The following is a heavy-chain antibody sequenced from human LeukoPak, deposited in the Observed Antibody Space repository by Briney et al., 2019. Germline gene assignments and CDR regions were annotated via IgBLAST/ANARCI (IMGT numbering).Heavy chain of an antibody. J-gene: IGHJ4*02. CDR2: INPNSGGT. V-gene: IGHV1-2*02. Sequence: ASVKVSCKASGYTFTDYYMHWVRQAPGQGLEWMGWINPNSGGTNYAQKFQGRATMTRDTSISTAYMDLSRLRSDDTAVYYCARGPTVTYYTFDYWGQGTLVTVSS. CDR3: ARGPTVTYYTFDY. D-gene: IGHD4-17*01. CDR1: GYTFTDYY.